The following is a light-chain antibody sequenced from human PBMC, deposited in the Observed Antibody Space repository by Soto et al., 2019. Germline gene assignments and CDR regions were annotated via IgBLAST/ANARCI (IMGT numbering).Light chain of an antibody. V-gene: IGLV1-44*01. CDR2: RNN. CDR1: SSNIGSNS. Sequence: QSVLTQPPSASGTPGQRVTIACSGSSSNIGSNSVNWYRQLPGTAPKLLIYRNNQRPSGVPDRFSGSKSGTSASLAISGLQSEDEADYYCAAWDDSLDAGVFGGGTKLTVL. J-gene: IGLJ3*02. CDR3: AAWDDSLDAGV.